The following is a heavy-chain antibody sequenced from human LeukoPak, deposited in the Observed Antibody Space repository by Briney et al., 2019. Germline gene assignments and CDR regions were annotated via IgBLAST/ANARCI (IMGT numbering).Heavy chain of an antibody. CDR2: IYHSGST. CDR1: GYSISSGYY. CDR3: ARGEVTAMGEGIDY. V-gene: IGHV4-38-2*02. D-gene: IGHD5-18*01. Sequence: SETLSLTCTVSGYSISSGYYWGWIRQPPGKGLEWIGSIYHSGSTYYNPSLKSRVTISVDTSKNQFSLKLSSVTAADTAVYYCARGEVTAMGEGIDYWGQGTLVTVSS. J-gene: IGHJ4*02.